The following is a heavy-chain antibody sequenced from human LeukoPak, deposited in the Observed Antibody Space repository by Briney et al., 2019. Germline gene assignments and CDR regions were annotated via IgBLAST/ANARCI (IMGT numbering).Heavy chain of an antibody. Sequence: SETLSLTCTVSGGSISSYYWSWIRQPPGKGVEWIGYIYYSGSTNYNPSLRSRVTISVDTSKNQFSLKLSSVTAADTAVYYCARDSGGIEARPRIFDYWGQGTLVTVSS. CDR2: IYYSGST. CDR3: ARDSGGIEARPRIFDY. V-gene: IGHV4-59*01. D-gene: IGHD6-6*01. CDR1: GGSISSYY. J-gene: IGHJ4*02.